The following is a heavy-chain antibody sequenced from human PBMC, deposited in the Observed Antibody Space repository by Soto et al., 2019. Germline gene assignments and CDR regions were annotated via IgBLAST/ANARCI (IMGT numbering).Heavy chain of an antibody. CDR2: IDPSDSQT. V-gene: IGHV5-10-1*01. J-gene: IGHJ4*02. Sequence: PGESLKISCKGSGYSFAGYWITWVRQKPGKGLEWMGRIDPSDSQTYYSPSFRGHVTISVTKSITTVFLQWSSLRASDTAMYYCARQIYDSDTGPNFQYSFDSWGQGTTVIVSS. D-gene: IGHD3-22*01. CDR3: ARQIYDSDTGPNFQYSFDS. CDR1: GYSFAGYW.